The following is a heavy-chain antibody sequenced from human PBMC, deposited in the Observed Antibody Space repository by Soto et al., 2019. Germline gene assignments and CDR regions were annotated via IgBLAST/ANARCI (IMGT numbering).Heavy chain of an antibody. V-gene: IGHV4-34*01. CDR3: ARVNYYDSSGYYYYYYGMDV. Sequence: SETLSLTCAVYGRSFSAYYWRWIRQPPGKGLEWVVEINHSGSTNYNPSLKSRVTISVDTSKYQFSLKLSSVTAADTAVYYCARVNYYDSSGYYYYYYGMDVWGQGTTVT. CDR2: INHSGST. CDR1: GRSFSAYY. D-gene: IGHD3-22*01. J-gene: IGHJ6*02.